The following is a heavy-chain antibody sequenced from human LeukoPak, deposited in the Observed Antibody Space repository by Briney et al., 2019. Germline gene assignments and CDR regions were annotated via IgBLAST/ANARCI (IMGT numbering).Heavy chain of an antibody. CDR3: ARNYDYYDSSGYYSSGYYYYGMDV. CDR2: INTNTGNP. V-gene: IGHV7-4-1*02. Sequence: EASVKVSCKASGYTFTSYAMNWVRQAPGQGLEWMGWINTNTGNPTYAQGFTGRFVFSLDTSVSTAYLQISSLKAEDTAVYYCARNYDYYDSSGYYSSGYYYYGMDVWGQGTTVTVSS. CDR1: GYTFTSYA. J-gene: IGHJ6*02. D-gene: IGHD3-22*01.